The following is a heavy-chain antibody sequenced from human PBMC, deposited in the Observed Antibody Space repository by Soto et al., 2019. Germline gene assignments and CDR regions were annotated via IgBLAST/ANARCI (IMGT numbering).Heavy chain of an antibody. V-gene: IGHV3-9*01. J-gene: IGHJ6*02. CDR1: GFTFDDYA. D-gene: IGHD2-8*02. CDR3: AKDGEIVWEGLVAYYGMDV. CDR2: ISWNSGGI. Sequence: PGGSLRLSCAASGFTFDDYAMHWVRQAPGKGLEWVSGISWNSGGIGYADSVKGRFTISRDNAKNSLYLQMNSLRAEDTALYYCAKDGEIVWEGLVAYYGMDVWGQGTTVTVSS.